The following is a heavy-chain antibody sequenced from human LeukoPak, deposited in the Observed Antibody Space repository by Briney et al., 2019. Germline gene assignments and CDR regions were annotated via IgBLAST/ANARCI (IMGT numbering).Heavy chain of an antibody. D-gene: IGHD3-3*01. V-gene: IGHV1-58*02. CDR3: AVWPFRSGYPNWFDP. J-gene: IGHJ5*02. Sequence: GTSVKVSCKASGFTFTSSAMQWVRQARGQRLEWIGWIVVGSGNTNYAQKFQERVTITRDMSTSTAYMGLSSLRSEDTAVYYCAVWPFRSGYPNWFDPWGQGTLVTVSS. CDR2: IVVGSGNT. CDR1: GFTFTSSA.